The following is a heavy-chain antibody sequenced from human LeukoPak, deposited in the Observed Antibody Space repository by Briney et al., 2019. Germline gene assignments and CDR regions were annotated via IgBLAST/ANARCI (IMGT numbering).Heavy chain of an antibody. J-gene: IGHJ4*02. V-gene: IGHV4-39*01. CDR1: GGSISSNNYY. CDR3: ARQRYCSRVICTPHFDH. D-gene: IGHD2-15*01. Sequence: SETLSLTCAVSGGSISSNNYYWGWIRQPPGKGLEWIGTIYSSGSTYYNPSLKSRITISVDASKNQFSLKLSSLTATDTAVYYCARQRYCSRVICTPHFDHWGQGTLVIVSS. CDR2: IYSSGST.